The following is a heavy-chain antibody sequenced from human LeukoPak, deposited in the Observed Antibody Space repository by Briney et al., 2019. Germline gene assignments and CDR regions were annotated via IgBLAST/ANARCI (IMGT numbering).Heavy chain of an antibody. D-gene: IGHD7-27*01. CDR2: ISGSGGST. CDR3: AKARSKTGDLWWDYFDY. Sequence: GGSLRLSCAASGFTFSSYAMSWVRQAPGKGLEWVSAISGSGGSTYYADSVKGRFTISRGNSKNTLYLQMNSLRAEDTAVYYCAKARSKTGDLWWDYFDYWGQGTLVTVSS. V-gene: IGHV3-23*01. CDR1: GFTFSSYA. J-gene: IGHJ4*02.